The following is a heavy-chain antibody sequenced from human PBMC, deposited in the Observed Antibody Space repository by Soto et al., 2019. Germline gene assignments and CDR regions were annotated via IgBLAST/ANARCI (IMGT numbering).Heavy chain of an antibody. CDR1: GGSITYSYFF. D-gene: IGHD3-10*01. Sequence: QLQLQESGPGLVKPSETLSLTCTVSGGSITYSYFFWAWIRQPPGKGLEWIGSIDNSGTTYYTPSPRGRVTISADTSKTHFSLTLGSVTAADTAVYYCASLGRDVVRRDYWGQGTLVTVSS. V-gene: IGHV4-39*02. CDR3: ASLGRDVVRRDY. J-gene: IGHJ4*02. CDR2: IDNSGTT.